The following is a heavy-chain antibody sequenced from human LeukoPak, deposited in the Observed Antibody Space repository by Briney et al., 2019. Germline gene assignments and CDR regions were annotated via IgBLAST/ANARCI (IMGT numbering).Heavy chain of an antibody. Sequence: SVKVSCKASGGTFSSYAISRVRQAPGQGLEWMGGIIPIFGTANYAQKFQGRVTITADESTSTAYMELSSLGSEDTAVYYCARTDLGNVAFDYWGQGTLVTVSS. D-gene: IGHD2-2*03. J-gene: IGHJ4*02. CDR1: GGTFSSYA. CDR3: ARTDLGNVAFDY. CDR2: IIPIFGTA. V-gene: IGHV1-69*13.